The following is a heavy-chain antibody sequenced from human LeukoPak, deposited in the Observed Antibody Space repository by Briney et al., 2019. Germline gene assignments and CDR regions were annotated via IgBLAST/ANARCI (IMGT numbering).Heavy chain of an antibody. CDR1: GYAFTGYY. Sequence: AAVKVSCKASGYAFTGYYMHWVRQAPGQGIEWMGRINPNSGGTNYAQKFQGRVTMTRDTSISTAYMELSRLRSDDTAVYYCARLTAMATFDYWGQGTLVTVSS. CDR3: ARLTAMATFDY. J-gene: IGHJ4*02. D-gene: IGHD5-18*01. V-gene: IGHV1-2*06. CDR2: INPNSGGT.